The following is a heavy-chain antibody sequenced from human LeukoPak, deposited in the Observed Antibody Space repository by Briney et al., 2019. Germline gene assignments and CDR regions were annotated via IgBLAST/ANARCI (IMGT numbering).Heavy chain of an antibody. CDR3: ASYLYWWSDLGY. V-gene: IGHV3-23*01. Sequence: GGSLRLSCAASGFTFSSYAMNWVRQAPGKGLEWVSAISGSGGSTYYADSVKGRFTISRDNSKNTLFLQMNSLRVEDTAVYYCASYLYWWSDLGYWGQGTLVTVSS. CDR1: GFTFSSYA. D-gene: IGHD2-8*02. J-gene: IGHJ4*02. CDR2: ISGSGGST.